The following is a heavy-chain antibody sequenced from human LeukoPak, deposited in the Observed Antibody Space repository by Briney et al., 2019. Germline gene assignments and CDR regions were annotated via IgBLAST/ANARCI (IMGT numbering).Heavy chain of an antibody. CDR3: ARTPGTDYFDY. V-gene: IGHV3-53*01. CDR2: IYTGGST. J-gene: IGHJ4*02. D-gene: IGHD1-1*01. CDR1: GFTVSANF. Sequence: GGSLRLPCAASGFTVSANFMSWVRQAPGKGLEWVSVIYTGGSTYHADSVKGRFTISRDDSKNTLYLQVNSLRAEDTAVYFCARTPGTDYFDYWGQGTLVTVSS.